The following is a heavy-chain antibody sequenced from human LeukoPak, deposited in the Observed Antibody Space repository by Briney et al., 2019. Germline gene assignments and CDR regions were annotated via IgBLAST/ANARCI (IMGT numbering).Heavy chain of an antibody. Sequence: PGGSLRLSCAASGFTLSAECMSWVRQAPGRGLEWVSVIYSGGGTYYANSVKGRFTISRDTTKNTLFLQLSSLRAEDTAMYHCARGGPAYGGNHNWFDPWGQGTLVTVSS. CDR2: IYSGGGT. V-gene: IGHV3-53*01. J-gene: IGHJ5*02. D-gene: IGHD4-23*01. CDR3: ARGGPAYGGNHNWFDP. CDR1: GFTLSAEC.